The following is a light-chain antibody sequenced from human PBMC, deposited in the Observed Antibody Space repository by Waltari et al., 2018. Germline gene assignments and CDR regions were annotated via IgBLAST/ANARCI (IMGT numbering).Light chain of an antibody. J-gene: IGLJ3*02. Sequence: QSALTQPRSVSGSPGQSVTISCTGTSRDVGGYNYVSWHQQHPGKAPKLLIYDVSTRPSGVPDRFSGSKSGTTASLTISGLQPEDEANYYCCSYTDTYTLVFGGGTKLTVL. CDR1: SRDVGGYNY. CDR2: DVS. CDR3: CSYTDTYTLV. V-gene: IGLV2-11*01.